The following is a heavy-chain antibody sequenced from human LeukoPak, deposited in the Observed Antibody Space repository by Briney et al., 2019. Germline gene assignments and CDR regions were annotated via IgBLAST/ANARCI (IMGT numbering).Heavy chain of an antibody. V-gene: IGHV4-59*10. CDR2: IYTTGST. CDR1: GGSFSGYY. CDR3: ARVSFGSGYYNYMDV. J-gene: IGHJ6*03. D-gene: IGHD3-10*01. Sequence: SETLSLTCSVYGGSFSGYYWSWIRQPPGKGLEWIGRIYTTGSTNYNPSLKSRVTISVDTSKNQFSLKLSSVTAADTAVYYCARVSFGSGYYNYMDVWGKGTTVTVSS.